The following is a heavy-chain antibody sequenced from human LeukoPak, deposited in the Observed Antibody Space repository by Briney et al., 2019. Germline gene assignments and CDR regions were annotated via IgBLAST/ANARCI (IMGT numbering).Heavy chain of an antibody. CDR2: ISSSSSYI. J-gene: IGHJ1*01. V-gene: IGHV3-21*04. CDR1: GFTFSSYS. D-gene: IGHD3-10*01. Sequence: GGSLRLSCAASGFTFSSYSMNWVRQAPGKGLEWVSSISSSSSYIYYADSVKGRFTISRDNSKNTLYLQMNSLRAEDTAVYYCAKGEVRGPTQYFQHWGQGTLVTVSS. CDR3: AKGEVRGPTQYFQH.